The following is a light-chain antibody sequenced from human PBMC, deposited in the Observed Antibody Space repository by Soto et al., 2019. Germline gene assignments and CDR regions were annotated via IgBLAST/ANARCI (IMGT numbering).Light chain of an antibody. CDR3: QQRSNWPLT. J-gene: IGKJ4*01. V-gene: IGKV3D-11*02. CDR1: QSVSSY. CDR2: DAS. Sequence: EIVLTQSPATLSLSPGEGATLSCRASQSVSSYLAWYQQKPGQAPRLLIYDASNRATGIPARFSGSGPGTDFTLTISSLEPEDFAVYYCQQRSNWPLTFGGGTKVEIK.